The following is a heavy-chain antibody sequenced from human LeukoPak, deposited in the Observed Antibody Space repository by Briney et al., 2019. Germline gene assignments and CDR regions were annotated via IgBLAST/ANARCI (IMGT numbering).Heavy chain of an antibody. CDR2: IYTSGST. D-gene: IGHD1-26*01. Sequence: SETLSLTCSVNGGSFRGYYWSWIRRPAGKGLEWIGRIYTSGSTNYNASLKSRVSMSVDTSKNQFSLKLSSVTAADTAVFYCARENSGSYREFDYWGQGTLVTVSS. CDR3: ARENSGSYREFDY. J-gene: IGHJ4*02. CDR1: GGSFRGYY. V-gene: IGHV4-4*07.